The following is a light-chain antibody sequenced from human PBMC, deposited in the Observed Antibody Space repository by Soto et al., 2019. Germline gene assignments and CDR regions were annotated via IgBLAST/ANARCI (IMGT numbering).Light chain of an antibody. CDR3: CSYAGTYTFYV. CDR1: SSDVGGYDL. Sequence: QSALAQPRSVSESPGQSVTISCTGTSSDVGGYDLVSWYQQHPGKAPKLMIYDVTTRPSGVPDRFSGSRSGNTASLTISGLQAEDDADYYCCSYAGTYTFYVFGTGTKLTVL. CDR2: DVT. J-gene: IGLJ1*01. V-gene: IGLV2-11*01.